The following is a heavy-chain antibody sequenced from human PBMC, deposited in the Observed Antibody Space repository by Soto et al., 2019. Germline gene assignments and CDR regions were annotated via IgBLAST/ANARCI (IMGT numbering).Heavy chain of an antibody. CDR2: IIPIFGTA. Sequence: SVKVSCKASGGTFSSYAISWVLQAPGQGLEWMGGIIPIFGTANYAQKFQGRVTITADESTSTAYMELSSLRSEDTAVYYCASAHYYDSSGPATNWFDPWGQGTLVTVSS. J-gene: IGHJ5*02. CDR1: GGTFSSYA. CDR3: ASAHYYDSSGPATNWFDP. V-gene: IGHV1-69*13. D-gene: IGHD3-22*01.